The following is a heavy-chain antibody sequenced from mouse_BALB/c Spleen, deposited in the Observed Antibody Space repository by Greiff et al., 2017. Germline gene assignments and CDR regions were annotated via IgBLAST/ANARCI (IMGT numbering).Heavy chain of an antibody. CDR3: ARGGDYSWFAY. CDR2: ISYDGSN. J-gene: IGHJ3*01. V-gene: IGHV3-6*02. D-gene: IGHD1-1*01. Sequence: EVPLQQSGPGLVKPSQSLSLTCSVTGYSITSGYYWNWIRQFPGNKLEWMGYISYDGSNNYNPSLKNRISITRDTSKNQFFLKLNSVTTEDTATYYCARGGDYSWFAYWGQGTLVTVSA. CDR1: GYSITSGYY.